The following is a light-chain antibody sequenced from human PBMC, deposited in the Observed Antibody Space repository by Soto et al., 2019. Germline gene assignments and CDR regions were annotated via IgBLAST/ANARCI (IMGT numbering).Light chain of an antibody. J-gene: IGKJ1*01. CDR1: QSVSSSY. V-gene: IGKV3-20*01. CDR3: QQYGSSPRT. Sequence: EIVMTQSPATLSVSPGERASLSCMASQSVSSSYLAWYQQKPGQAPRLLIYGASGRATGIPDRFSGSGSGTDFTLTISRLEPEDFAVYYCQQYGSSPRTFGQGTKVDI. CDR2: GAS.